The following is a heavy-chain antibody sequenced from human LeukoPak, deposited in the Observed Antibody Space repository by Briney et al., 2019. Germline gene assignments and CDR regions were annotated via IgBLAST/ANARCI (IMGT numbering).Heavy chain of an antibody. CDR2: INEDGSEK. Sequence: RGSLRLSCSASGFSCSSYWMSWVRQAPGKGLEWVAHINEDGSEKYYVDSVKGRFFISRDNAAKSLSLQMNRLRDADTGVYYCARVSVGAPAFDYWGQGNLVTVSS. CDR3: ARVSVGAPAFDY. D-gene: IGHD1-26*01. CDR1: GFSCSSYW. J-gene: IGHJ4*02. V-gene: IGHV3-7*01.